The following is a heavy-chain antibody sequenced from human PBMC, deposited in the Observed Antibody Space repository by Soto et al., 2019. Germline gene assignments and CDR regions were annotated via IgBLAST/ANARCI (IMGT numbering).Heavy chain of an antibody. J-gene: IGHJ4*02. CDR3: AKAGAITNWYFDC. Sequence: QVQLVESGGGVVQPGRSLRLSCAASGFTFSSNGMHWVRQARGKGLEWVTVISYDGNVAYYADSVKGRFTISRDNSKNTRYLQMNSLRTEDTAMYYCAKAGAITNWYFDCWGEGTLVTVSS. D-gene: IGHD1-1*01. CDR1: GFTFSSNG. CDR2: ISYDGNVA. V-gene: IGHV3-30*18.